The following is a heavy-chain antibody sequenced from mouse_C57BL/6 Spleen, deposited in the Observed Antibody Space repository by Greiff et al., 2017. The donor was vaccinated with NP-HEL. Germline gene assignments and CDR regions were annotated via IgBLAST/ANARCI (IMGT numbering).Heavy chain of an antibody. Sequence: QVQLKEPGAELVKPGASVKMSCKASGYTFTSYWITWVKQRPGQGLEWIGDIYPGSGSTNYNEKFKSKATLTVDTSSSTAYMQLSSLTSEDSAVYYCARSYYYGSEAWFAYWGQGTLVTVSA. V-gene: IGHV1-55*01. CDR1: GYTFTSYW. J-gene: IGHJ3*01. CDR2: IYPGSGST. CDR3: ARSYYYGSEAWFAY. D-gene: IGHD1-1*01.